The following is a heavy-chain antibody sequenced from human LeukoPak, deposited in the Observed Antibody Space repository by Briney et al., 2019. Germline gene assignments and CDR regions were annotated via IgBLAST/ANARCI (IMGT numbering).Heavy chain of an antibody. J-gene: IGHJ4*02. V-gene: IGHV1-2*02. Sequence: GASVKVSCKASGYTFTGYYMHWVRQAPGQGLEWMGWINPNSGGTNYAQKFQGRVTMTRDTSISTAYMELSSLRSEDTAVYYCARGSDYGDYSDYWGQGTLVTVSS. CDR2: INPNSGGT. CDR1: GYTFTGYY. D-gene: IGHD4-17*01. CDR3: ARGSDYGDYSDY.